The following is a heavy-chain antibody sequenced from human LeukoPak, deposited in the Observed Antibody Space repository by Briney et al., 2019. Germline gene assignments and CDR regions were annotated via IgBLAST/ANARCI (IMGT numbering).Heavy chain of an antibody. D-gene: IGHD6-19*01. Sequence: SVKVSCKASGYTFTSYGISWVRQAPGQGLEWMGGIIPIFGTANYAQKFQGRVTITADESTSTAYMELSSLRSEDTAVYYCARVRSGWHHHYWFDPWGQGTLVTVSS. V-gene: IGHV1-69*13. CDR1: GYTFTSYG. J-gene: IGHJ5*02. CDR3: ARVRSGWHHHYWFDP. CDR2: IIPIFGTA.